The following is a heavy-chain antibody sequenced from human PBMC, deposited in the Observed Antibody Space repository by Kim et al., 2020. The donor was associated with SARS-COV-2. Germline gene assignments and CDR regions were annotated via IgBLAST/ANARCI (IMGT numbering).Heavy chain of an antibody. V-gene: IGHV4-4*02. J-gene: IGHJ3*02. D-gene: IGHD6-13*01. CDR3: ARDRIAAAGHDAFDI. Sequence: NPALMSRVTISVDKTENQYSRKLSSVTAADTAVYYCARDRIAAAGHDAFDIWGQGTMVTVSS.